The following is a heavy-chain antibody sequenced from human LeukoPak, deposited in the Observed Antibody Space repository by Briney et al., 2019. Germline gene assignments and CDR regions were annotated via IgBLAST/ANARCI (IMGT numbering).Heavy chain of an antibody. V-gene: IGHV1-69*04. CDR3: ARDTYYYDSSGLGYYFDY. D-gene: IGHD3-22*01. Sequence: ASVKASCKASGGTFSSYAISWVRQAPGQGLEWMGRIIPILGIANYAQKFQGRVTITADKSTSTAYMELSSLRSEDTAVYYCARDTYYYDSSGLGYYFDYWGQGTLVTVSS. J-gene: IGHJ4*02. CDR1: GGTFSSYA. CDR2: IIPILGIA.